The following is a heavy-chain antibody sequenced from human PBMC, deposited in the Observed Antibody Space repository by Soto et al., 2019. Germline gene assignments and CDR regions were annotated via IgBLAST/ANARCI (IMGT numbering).Heavy chain of an antibody. D-gene: IGHD6-13*01. Sequence: EVQLLESGGGLVQPGGSLRLSCAASGFTFSSYTMSWVRQAPGKGLEWVSVISSGGTSTYYADSVKGRFTISRDNFKNTLYLQMDALRAEDTAVYYCAKSHFPIAAARQPRFDSWGQGSLVTVSS. CDR1: GFTFSSYT. CDR3: AKSHFPIAAARQPRFDS. J-gene: IGHJ4*02. V-gene: IGHV3-23*01. CDR2: ISSGGTST.